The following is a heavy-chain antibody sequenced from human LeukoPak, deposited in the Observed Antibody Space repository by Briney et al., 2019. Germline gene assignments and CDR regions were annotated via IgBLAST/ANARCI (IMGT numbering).Heavy chain of an antibody. CDR3: AHTDYDILTGYRDY. Sequence: SGPTLVKPTQTLTLTCTFSGFSLNTSGVGVGWIRQPPGKALQWLAIIYWDDDNRYSPSLRSRLTITKDTSKNQVVLTMTNMDPVDTATYYCAHTDYDILTGYRDYWGQGTLVTVSS. CDR2: IYWDDDN. CDR1: GFSLNTSGVG. V-gene: IGHV2-5*02. D-gene: IGHD3-9*01. J-gene: IGHJ4*02.